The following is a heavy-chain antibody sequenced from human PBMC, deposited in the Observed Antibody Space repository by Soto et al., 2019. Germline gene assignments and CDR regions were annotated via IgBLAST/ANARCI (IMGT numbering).Heavy chain of an antibody. CDR1: GFTFSSYG. CDR3: ARSARRYCSGGSCLRGWFDP. J-gene: IGHJ5*02. V-gene: IGHV3-33*01. CDR2: IWYDGSNK. D-gene: IGHD2-15*01. Sequence: QVQLVESGGGVVQPGRSLRLSCEASGFTFSSYGMHWVRQAPGKGLEWVAVIWYDGSNKYYADSVKGRFTISRDNSKNTLYLQMNSLRAEDTAVYYCARSARRYCSGGSCLRGWFDPWGQGTLVTVSS.